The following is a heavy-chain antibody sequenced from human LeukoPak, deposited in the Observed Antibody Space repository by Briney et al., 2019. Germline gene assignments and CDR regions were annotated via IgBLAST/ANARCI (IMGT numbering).Heavy chain of an antibody. CDR3: ARDFLECSRASCLNWFDP. D-gene: IGHD2-2*01. CDR1: GGSISSHF. Sequence: PPETLSHTRTVSGGSISSHFWTWIRQPPGKGPEWIGYIHFSGSTNYNPSLKSRVSISVDTSKNEFSLKLSSVTAADTAVYYCARDFLECSRASCLNWFDPWGQGTLVTVSS. CDR2: IHFSGST. V-gene: IGHV4-59*11. J-gene: IGHJ5*02.